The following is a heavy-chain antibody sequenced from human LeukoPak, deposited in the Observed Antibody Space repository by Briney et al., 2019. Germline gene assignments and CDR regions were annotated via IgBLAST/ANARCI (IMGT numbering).Heavy chain of an antibody. J-gene: IGHJ6*02. CDR1: GYTFTSYG. CDR3: ASQSAVEYYYYGMDV. Sequence: GASVKVSCKASGYTFTSYGISWVRQAPGQGLEWMGWISAYNGNTNYAQKLQGRVTMTTDTSTSTAYMELRSLRSDDTAVYYCASQSAVEYYYYGMDVWGQGTTVTVSS. CDR2: ISAYNGNT. V-gene: IGHV1-18*01. D-gene: IGHD6-19*01.